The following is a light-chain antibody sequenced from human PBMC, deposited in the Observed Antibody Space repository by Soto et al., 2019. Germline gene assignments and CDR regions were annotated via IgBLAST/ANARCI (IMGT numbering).Light chain of an antibody. V-gene: IGKV1-9*01. Sequence: IQLTQSPSSLSASVGDRVSITCRASQDIRSYLAWYQQKPGRAPKLLIHAASILQSGVPSRFSGSGSETDFTLTINRLQPEDFATYYCQQLSGYPLTFGGGTKVDIK. CDR1: QDIRSY. CDR2: AAS. CDR3: QQLSGYPLT. J-gene: IGKJ4*01.